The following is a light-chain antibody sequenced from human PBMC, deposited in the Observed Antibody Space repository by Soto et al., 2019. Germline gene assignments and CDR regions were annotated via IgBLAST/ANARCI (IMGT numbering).Light chain of an antibody. CDR1: QSVSSY. CDR2: DAS. CDR3: QQRSNWPIT. V-gene: IGKV3-11*01. Sequence: PGERATLSCRASQSVSSYLAWYRQKPGQAPRLLIYDASNRATGIPARFSGSGSGTDFTLTISSLEPEDFAVYYCQQRSNWPITFGQGTRLEIK. J-gene: IGKJ5*01.